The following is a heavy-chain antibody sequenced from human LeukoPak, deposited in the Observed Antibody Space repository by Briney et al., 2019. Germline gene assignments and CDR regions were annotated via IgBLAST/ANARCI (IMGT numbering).Heavy chain of an antibody. Sequence: SETLSLTCTVSGGSTSSSSYYWGWIRQPPGKGLEWIGSIYYGGSTYYNSSLKSRVTISVDISKNQFSLKVSPVTAADTAVYYCARDAGHQLSRRNYYAMDVWGQGTTVTVSS. D-gene: IGHD2-2*01. V-gene: IGHV4-39*07. CDR3: ARDAGHQLSRRNYYAMDV. J-gene: IGHJ6*02. CDR1: GGSTSSSSYY. CDR2: IYYGGST.